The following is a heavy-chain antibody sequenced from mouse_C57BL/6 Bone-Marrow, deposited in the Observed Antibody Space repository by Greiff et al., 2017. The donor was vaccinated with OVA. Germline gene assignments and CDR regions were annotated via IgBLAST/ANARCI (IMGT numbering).Heavy chain of an antibody. Sequence: EVKVVESGGGLVKPGGSLKLSCAASGFTFSSYAMSWVRQTPEKRLEWVATISDGGSYTYYPDNVKGRFTISRDNAKNNLYMQMRHLKSEYTAMYYCAKTTVVATRYFDVWGTGTTVTVSS. CDR3: AKTTVVATRYFDV. J-gene: IGHJ1*03. V-gene: IGHV5-4*03. CDR1: GFTFSSYA. CDR2: ISDGGSYT. D-gene: IGHD1-1*01.